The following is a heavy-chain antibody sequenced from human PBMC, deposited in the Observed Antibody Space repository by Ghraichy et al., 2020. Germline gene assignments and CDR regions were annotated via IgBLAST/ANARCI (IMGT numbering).Heavy chain of an antibody. Sequence: SETLSLTCTVSGGSISSSSYYWGWIRQPPGKGLDWIGSIYNSGSTYYNPSLKSRVTVSVDTSKKQFSLNLNSVTAADTAVYFCARGGTGVLQDYFDYWGQGTLVTVSS. CDR3: ARGGTGVLQDYFDY. V-gene: IGHV4-39*07. CDR1: GGSISSSSYY. CDR2: IYNSGST. J-gene: IGHJ4*02. D-gene: IGHD7-27*01.